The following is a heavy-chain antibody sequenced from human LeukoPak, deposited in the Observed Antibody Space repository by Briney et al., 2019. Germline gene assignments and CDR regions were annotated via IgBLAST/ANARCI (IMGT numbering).Heavy chain of an antibody. CDR1: GFTFSSYA. V-gene: IGHV3-23*01. CDR3: ANADSIADAFDI. D-gene: IGHD2-21*01. CDR2: ISGSGGST. Sequence: GSLRLPCAASGFTFSSYAMSWVRQAPGKGLEWVSAISGSGGSTYYADSVKGRFTISRDNSKNTLYLQMNSLRAEDTAVYYCANADSIADAFDIWGQGTMVTVSS. J-gene: IGHJ3*02.